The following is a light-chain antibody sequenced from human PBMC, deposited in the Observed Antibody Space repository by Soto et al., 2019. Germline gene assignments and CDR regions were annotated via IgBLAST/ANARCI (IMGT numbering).Light chain of an antibody. J-gene: IGKJ1*01. Sequence: DIQMTQSPSSLSASVGDRVTITCRASHGISNYLAWYQQKPGKVPKLLIYAASTVQSGVPSRFSGSGSGTAFTLTISSLQPEDVATYYCQKYNSAPWTFGQGTKVEIK. CDR2: AAS. V-gene: IGKV1-27*01. CDR1: HGISNY. CDR3: QKYNSAPWT.